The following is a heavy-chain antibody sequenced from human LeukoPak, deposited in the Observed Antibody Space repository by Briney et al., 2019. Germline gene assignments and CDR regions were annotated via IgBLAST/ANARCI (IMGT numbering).Heavy chain of an antibody. CDR3: XXXYYDFWSGYYTGAYYFDY. Sequence: SETLSLTCTVSGYSISSGYYWGWIRQPPGKGLEWIGSIYHSGITYYNPSLKSRVTISVDTSKNQFSLKLSSVTAADTAVYYXXXXYYDFWSGYYTGAYYFDYWGQGTLVTVSS. CDR1: GYSISSGYY. CDR2: IYHSGIT. V-gene: IGHV4-38-2*02. D-gene: IGHD3-3*01. J-gene: IGHJ4*02.